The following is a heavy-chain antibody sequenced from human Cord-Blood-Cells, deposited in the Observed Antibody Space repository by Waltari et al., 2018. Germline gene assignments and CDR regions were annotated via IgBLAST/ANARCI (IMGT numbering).Heavy chain of an antibody. Sequence: QVQLPESGPGLVKPSETLSLPCTSSGSSISRGYYWGWIRQPPGKGLEWIVSIYHSGSTYYNPSLKRRVTISVDTSKNQFSLKLSSVTAADTAVYYCARGRYSCYDYWGQGTLVTVSS. V-gene: IGHV4-38-2*02. J-gene: IGHJ4*02. D-gene: IGHD2-2*01. CDR2: IYHSGST. CDR1: GSSISRGYY. CDR3: ARGRYSCYDY.